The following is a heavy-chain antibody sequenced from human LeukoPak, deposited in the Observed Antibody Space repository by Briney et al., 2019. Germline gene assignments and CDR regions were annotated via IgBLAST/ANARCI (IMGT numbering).Heavy chain of an antibody. CDR3: AKAPRLNYFDY. Sequence: SGGSLRLSCAASGFTFSSYAMSWVRQAPGKGLEWGSAIGGSGGSTYYADSVKGRFTISRDNSKNTLYLQMNSLRAEDTAVYYCAKAPRLNYFDYWGQGTLVTVSS. CDR2: IGGSGGST. J-gene: IGHJ4*02. CDR1: GFTFSSYA. V-gene: IGHV3-23*01.